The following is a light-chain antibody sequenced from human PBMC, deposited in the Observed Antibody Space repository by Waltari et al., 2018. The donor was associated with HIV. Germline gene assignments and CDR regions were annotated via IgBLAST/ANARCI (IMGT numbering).Light chain of an antibody. V-gene: IGKV1-5*03. CDR1: QSISTS. Sequence: DIQLTQAPSILSASVGDRVSVPCRASQSISTSLAWYQVKAGKAPKLLIYKASSLNSGVPSRFSGRGSGTDFTLTISSLQSDDFATYYCQQYNVYSTFGQGTKVEIK. CDR2: KAS. J-gene: IGKJ1*01. CDR3: QQYNVYST.